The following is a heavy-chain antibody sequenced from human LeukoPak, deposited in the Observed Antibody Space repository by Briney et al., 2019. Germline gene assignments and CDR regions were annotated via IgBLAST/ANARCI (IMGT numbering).Heavy chain of an antibody. CDR2: IYYSGST. CDR3: ARARSGKNYYSGMDV. D-gene: IGHD1-26*01. CDR1: GGSISSYY. J-gene: IGHJ6*02. Sequence: SETLSLTCTVSGGSISSYYWSWIRQPPGKGLEWMGYIYYSGSTNYNPSLKSRVTISVDTSKNQFSLKLSSVTAADTAVYYCARARSGKNYYSGMDVWGQGTTVTVSS. V-gene: IGHV4-59*01.